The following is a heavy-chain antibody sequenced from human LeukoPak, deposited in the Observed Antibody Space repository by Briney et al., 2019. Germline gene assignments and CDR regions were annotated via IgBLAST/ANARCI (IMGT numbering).Heavy chain of an antibody. V-gene: IGHV3-48*03. D-gene: IGHD1-26*01. CDR3: ARVLAGATYFDY. J-gene: IGHJ4*01. CDR1: GFTFSRYE. CDR2: ISSSGSTM. Sequence: GGPLRLSCAASGFTFSRYEMNWVRQAPGKGLEWLSYISSSGSTMYYADSVKGRITISRDNAKNSLYLQMNSLRAEDTAVYYCARVLAGATYFDYWGQGTLVTVSS.